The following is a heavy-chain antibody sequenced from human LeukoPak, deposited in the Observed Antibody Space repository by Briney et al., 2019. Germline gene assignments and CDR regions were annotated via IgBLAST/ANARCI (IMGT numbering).Heavy chain of an antibody. J-gene: IGHJ4*02. CDR2: MNPNSGNT. V-gene: IGHV1-8*01. CDR3: ARARAVAATTDY. CDR1: GYTFTSYD. D-gene: IGHD6-19*01. Sequence: SVKVSCKASGYTFTSYDINWVRQATGQGLEWMGWMNPNSGNTGYGEKFQGRVTMTRNTSISTAYMELSSLRSEDTAGYYCARARAVAATTDYWGQGTLVTVSS.